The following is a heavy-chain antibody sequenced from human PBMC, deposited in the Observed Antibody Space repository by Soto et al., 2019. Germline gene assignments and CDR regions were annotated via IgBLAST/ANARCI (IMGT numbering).Heavy chain of an antibody. CDR3: ARESYYGSGLRNWFDP. D-gene: IGHD3-10*01. J-gene: IGHJ5*02. CDR2: INPNSGGT. V-gene: IGHV1-2*04. Sequence: ASVKVSCKASGYTFTGYYMHWERQAPGQGLEWMGWINPNSGGTNYAQKFQGWVTMTRDTSISTAYMELSRLRSDDTAVYYCARESYYGSGLRNWFDPWGQGTLVTVSS. CDR1: GYTFTGYY.